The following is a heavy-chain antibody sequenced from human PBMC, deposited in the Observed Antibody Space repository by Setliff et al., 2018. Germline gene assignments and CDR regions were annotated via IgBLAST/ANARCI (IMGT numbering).Heavy chain of an antibody. CDR2: IYYNGGT. Sequence: PSETLSLTCSVSGGSISGYYWNWLRRTPGKGLEWVGHIYYNGGTKYNPSLQSRVTMSVDTSKNQFSLKLTSVTAADTAVYYCVRGGSSVWAWYFDLWGRGTLVTVSS. CDR1: GGSISGYY. V-gene: IGHV4-59*01. J-gene: IGHJ2*01. D-gene: IGHD3-16*01. CDR3: VRGGSSVWAWYFDL.